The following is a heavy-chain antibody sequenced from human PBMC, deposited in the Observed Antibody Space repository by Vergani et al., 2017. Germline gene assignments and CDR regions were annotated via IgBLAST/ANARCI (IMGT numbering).Heavy chain of an antibody. CDR3: ARDVVVTAPTAYYYGMDV. J-gene: IGHJ6*02. V-gene: IGHV4-61*02. Sequence: QVQLHESGPGLVKPSQTLSLTCTVSGGPISSGSYYWSWIRQPAGKGLEWLGRIYTSGSTNYNPSLKSRVTISVDTSKNQFSLKLSSVTAADTAVYYCARDVVVTAPTAYYYGMDVWGQGTTVTVSS. D-gene: IGHD2-21*02. CDR2: IYTSGST. CDR1: GGPISSGSYY.